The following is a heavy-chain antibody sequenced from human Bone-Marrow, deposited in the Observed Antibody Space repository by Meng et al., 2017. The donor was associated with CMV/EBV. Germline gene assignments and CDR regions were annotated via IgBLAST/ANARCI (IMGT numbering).Heavy chain of an antibody. V-gene: IGHV3-9*01. CDR1: GFTFDDYA. CDR2: ISWNSRNV. J-gene: IGHJ6*02. CDR3: AKSWDGMDV. Sequence: SLKISCAASGFTFDDYAMHWVRQAPGKGLEWVSGISWNSRNVGYADSVKGRFTISRDNAKNSLYLQMNSLRAEDTAVFYCAKSWDGMDVWGQGPTVTVYS. D-gene: IGHD6-13*01.